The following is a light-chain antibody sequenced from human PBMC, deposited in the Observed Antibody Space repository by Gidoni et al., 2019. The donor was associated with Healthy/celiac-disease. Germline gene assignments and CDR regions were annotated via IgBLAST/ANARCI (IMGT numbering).Light chain of an antibody. CDR3: QKCNSAPHP. J-gene: IGKJ4*01. Sequence: DIQMTQSPSSLSASVGDRVTITCRASQGISNYLSWYQQKPGKVPKLLIYAASTLQSGVPSRFSGSGSETDFTLTSRSLQPEGVATYYCQKCNSAPHPFGGGTEVEFK. CDR2: AAS. V-gene: IGKV1-27*01. CDR1: QGISNY.